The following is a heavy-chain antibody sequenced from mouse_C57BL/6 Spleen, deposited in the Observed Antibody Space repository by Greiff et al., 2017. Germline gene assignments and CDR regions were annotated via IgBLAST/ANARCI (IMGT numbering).Heavy chain of an antibody. CDR1: GFTFTDYY. D-gene: IGHD2-1*01. CDR2: IRNKANGYTT. Sequence: EVKLMESGGGLVQPGGSLSLSCAASGFTFTDYYMSWVRQPPGKALEWLGFIRNKANGYTTEYSASVKGRFTISRDNSQSILYLQMNALRAEDSATYYCAKYYGNYGIAYWGQGTLVTVSA. V-gene: IGHV7-3*01. CDR3: AKYYGNYGIAY. J-gene: IGHJ3*01.